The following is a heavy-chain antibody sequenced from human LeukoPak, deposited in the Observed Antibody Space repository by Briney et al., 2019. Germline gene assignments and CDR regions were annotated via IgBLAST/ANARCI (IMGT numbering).Heavy chain of an antibody. CDR3: ASLGYCSSTSCYYHGMDV. CDR1: GGYFRGYY. D-gene: IGHD2-2*01. V-gene: IGHV4-34*01. Sequence: SETLSPTCAVHGGYFRGYYWSWIRQPSGKGLGWIGENNHSGSTNYNPSLKGRVTISVDTSKNQFALKLSSVTAADKAVDYCASLGYCSSTSCYYHGMDVWGKGTTVTVSS. CDR2: NNHSGST. J-gene: IGHJ6*04.